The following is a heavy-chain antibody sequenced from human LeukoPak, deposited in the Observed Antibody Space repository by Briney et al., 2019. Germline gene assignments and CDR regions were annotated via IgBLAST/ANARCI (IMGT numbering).Heavy chain of an antibody. V-gene: IGHV4-59*01. J-gene: IGHJ3*02. CDR2: LSKSGNT. Sequence: PSETLSLTCTVSGGSISSYYWSWIRLPPRKGLEWIGYLSKSGNTNYSPSTKSRVTIFGDTSKNQFFLKLSSVAAADTAMYYCARARYVNSFYAFDIWGQGTLVTVSS. D-gene: IGHD3-9*01. CDR3: ARARYVNSFYAFDI. CDR1: GGSISSYY.